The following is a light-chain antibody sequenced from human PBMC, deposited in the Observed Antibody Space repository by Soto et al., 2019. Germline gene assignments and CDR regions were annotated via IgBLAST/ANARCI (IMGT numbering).Light chain of an antibody. CDR2: DAS. CDR1: QSVSSL. Sequence: EILLTQSPATLSMSPGERATLSCRASQSVSSLLGWYQQRPGQAPRLLIYDASKRATGIPVRFSGSGSGTDFTLTISSLEPEDFAVYYCQQRSNWPLTFGGGTRVEIK. J-gene: IGKJ4*01. V-gene: IGKV3-11*01. CDR3: QQRSNWPLT.